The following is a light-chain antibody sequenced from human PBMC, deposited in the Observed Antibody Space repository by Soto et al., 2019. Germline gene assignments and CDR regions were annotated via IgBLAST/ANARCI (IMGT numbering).Light chain of an antibody. Sequence: SYELTQPPSVSVAPGQTARTTCGGNNIGSKSVHWYQQKPGQAPVLVVYDDSDRPSGIPERFSGSNSGNTATLTISRVEAGDEADYYCQVWDSSSDHRGVFGTGTKLTVL. V-gene: IGLV3-21*02. CDR2: DDS. CDR3: QVWDSSSDHRGV. CDR1: NIGSKS. J-gene: IGLJ1*01.